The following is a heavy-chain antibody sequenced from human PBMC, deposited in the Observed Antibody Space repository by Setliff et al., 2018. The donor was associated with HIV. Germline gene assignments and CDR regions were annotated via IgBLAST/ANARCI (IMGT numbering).Heavy chain of an antibody. CDR3: ARVSSSSSGDAFDI. Sequence: KPSETLSLTCTVSGGSISSSSYYWGWIRQPPGKGLEWLGSIYHSGSTYYNPSLKSRVTISIDTSKNQFSLKLSSVTAADTAVYFCARVSSSSSGDAFDIWGQGTMVTVSS. CDR1: GGSISSSSYY. V-gene: IGHV4-39*07. CDR2: IYHSGST. D-gene: IGHD6-6*01. J-gene: IGHJ3*02.